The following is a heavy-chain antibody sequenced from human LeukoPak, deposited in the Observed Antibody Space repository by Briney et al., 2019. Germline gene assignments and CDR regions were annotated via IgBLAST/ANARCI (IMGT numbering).Heavy chain of an antibody. CDR1: GYTFTSYG. CDR2: ISAYNGNT. D-gene: IGHD3-22*01. Sequence: ASVKVSCKASGYTFTSYGISWVRQAPGQGLEWMGWISAYNGNTNYAQKLQGRVTMTTDTSTSAAYMELRSLRSDDTAVYYCARSPHYYDSSSPKDWFDPWGQGTLVTVSS. V-gene: IGHV1-18*01. CDR3: ARSPHYYDSSSPKDWFDP. J-gene: IGHJ5*02.